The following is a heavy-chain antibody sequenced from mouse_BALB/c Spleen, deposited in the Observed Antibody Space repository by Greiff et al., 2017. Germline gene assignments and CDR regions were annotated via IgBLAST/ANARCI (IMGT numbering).Heavy chain of an antibody. V-gene: IGHV3-6*02. J-gene: IGHJ1*01. Sequence: EVKLMESGPGLVKPSQSLSLTCSVTGYSITSGYYWNWIRQFPGNKLEWMGYISYDGSNNYNPSLKNRISITRDTSKNQFFLKLNSVTTEDTATYYCARGRDYYGSSYWYFDVWGAGTTVTVSS. CDR1: GYSITSGYY. CDR3: ARGRDYYGSSYWYFDV. CDR2: ISYDGSN. D-gene: IGHD1-1*01.